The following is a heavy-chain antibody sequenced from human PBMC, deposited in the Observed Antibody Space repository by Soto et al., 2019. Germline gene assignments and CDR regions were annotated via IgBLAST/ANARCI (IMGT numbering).Heavy chain of an antibody. J-gene: IGHJ4*02. CDR1: GYTFTSYD. V-gene: IGHV1-8*01. Sequence: ASVKVSCKASGYTFTSYDINWVRQATGQGLEWMGWMNPNSGNTGYAQKCQGRVTMTRNTSISTAYMELSSLRSEDTAVYYCARGQYLNTYYDFWSGYYDPTYWGQGTLVTVSS. CDR2: MNPNSGNT. D-gene: IGHD3-3*01. CDR3: ARGQYLNTYYDFWSGYYDPTY.